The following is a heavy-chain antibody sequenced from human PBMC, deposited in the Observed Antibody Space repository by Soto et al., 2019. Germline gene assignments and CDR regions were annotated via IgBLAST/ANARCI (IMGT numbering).Heavy chain of an antibody. V-gene: IGHV4-30-4*01. Sequence: QVQLQESGPGLVKPSQTLSLTCTVSGGSISSGDYYWSWIRQPPGKGLEWIGYIYYSGSTYYNPSLKSRVTISVDTSKNQFSLKLSSVTAADTAVYYCARDSSGYYDSSGYETGFDYWGQGTLVTVSS. D-gene: IGHD3-22*01. CDR1: GGSISSGDYY. J-gene: IGHJ4*02. CDR3: ARDSSGYYDSSGYETGFDY. CDR2: IYYSGST.